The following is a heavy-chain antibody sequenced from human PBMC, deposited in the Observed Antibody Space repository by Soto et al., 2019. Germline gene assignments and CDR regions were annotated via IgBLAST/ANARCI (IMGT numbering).Heavy chain of an antibody. V-gene: IGHV1-3*01. D-gene: IGHD2-21*01. J-gene: IGHJ2*01. CDR2: INAGNGNT. Sequence: QVQLVQSGAEVKKPGASVKVSCKASGYTFTSYAMHWVRQAPGQRLEWMGWINAGNGNTKYSQKFQGRVTITRDTSASTAYMELSSLRSADTAVYYCARVPGYSIGDLWGRGTLVTVSS. CDR3: ARVPGYSIGDL. CDR1: GYTFTSYA.